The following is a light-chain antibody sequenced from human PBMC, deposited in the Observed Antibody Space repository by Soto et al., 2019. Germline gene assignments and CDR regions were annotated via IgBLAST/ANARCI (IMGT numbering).Light chain of an antibody. CDR3: QQYNSYSLT. Sequence: DIQMTQSPSTLSASVGDRVTITCRASQSISSWLAWYQQKPGKAPKLLIYKASSLESGVPSRFSGSGSGTEFPLTISSLQPDDFAPYYCQQYNSYSLTFGGGTKVEIK. J-gene: IGKJ4*01. V-gene: IGKV1-5*03. CDR2: KAS. CDR1: QSISSW.